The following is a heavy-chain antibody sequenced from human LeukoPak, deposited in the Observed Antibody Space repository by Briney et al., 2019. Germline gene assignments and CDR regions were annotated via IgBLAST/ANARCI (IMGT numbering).Heavy chain of an antibody. D-gene: IGHD3-22*01. V-gene: IGHV3-23*01. J-gene: IGHJ4*02. CDR1: GFTFSNYA. CDR2: ISGSGGST. CDR3: AKDRGRYYDSSGYYWGYYFDS. Sequence: GGSLRLSCAASGFTFSNYAVNWVRQAPGKGLEWVSAISGSGGSTYYADSVKGRFTISRDNSKNTLYLQMSSLRAEDTAVYYCAKDRGRYYDSSGYYWGYYFDSWGQGILVTVST.